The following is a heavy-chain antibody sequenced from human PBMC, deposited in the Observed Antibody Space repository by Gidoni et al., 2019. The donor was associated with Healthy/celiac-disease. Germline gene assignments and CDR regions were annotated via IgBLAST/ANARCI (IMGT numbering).Heavy chain of an antibody. CDR2: ISYDGSNK. Sequence: QVQLVESGGGVVQPGRSLRLSCAASGFTFSRYGMHWVRQAPGKGLEWVAVISYDGSNKYYADSVKGRFTISRDNSKNTLYLQMNSLRAEDTAVYYCAKDYSNYGGYYGMDVWGQGTTVTVSS. CDR1: GFTFSRYG. CDR3: AKDYSNYGGYYGMDV. V-gene: IGHV3-30*18. D-gene: IGHD4-4*01. J-gene: IGHJ6*02.